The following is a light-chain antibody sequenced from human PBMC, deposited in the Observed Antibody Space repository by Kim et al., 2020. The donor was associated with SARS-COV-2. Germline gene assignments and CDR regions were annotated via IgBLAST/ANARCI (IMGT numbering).Light chain of an antibody. J-gene: IGLJ2*01. CDR2: KDS. CDR3: YSAADNNLV. V-gene: IGLV3-27*01. Sequence: SVSPGQTDRITCSGDVLAKKYVRWFQQKPGQAPVLVIYKDSERPSGIPERFSGSSSGTTLTLTISGAQAEDAADYYCYSAADNNLVFGGGTQLTVL. CDR1: VLAKKY.